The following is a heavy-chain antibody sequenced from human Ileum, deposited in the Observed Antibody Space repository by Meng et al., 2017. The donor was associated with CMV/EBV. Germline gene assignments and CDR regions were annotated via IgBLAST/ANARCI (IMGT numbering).Heavy chain of an antibody. Sequence: QLQESGPGRVKASQTLSLTCTACGGSITSGNYYWSWIRQPPGRGLEWIGYIYYSWSPYYNPSLKSRVTISLATYKTQFSLNLRSVTATASAVYYCVRQVVAASFDYWGQGALVTVSS. CDR1: GGSITSGNYY. CDR3: VRQVVAASFDY. J-gene: IGHJ4*02. D-gene: IGHD2-15*01. V-gene: IGHV4-30-4*08. CDR2: IYYSWSP.